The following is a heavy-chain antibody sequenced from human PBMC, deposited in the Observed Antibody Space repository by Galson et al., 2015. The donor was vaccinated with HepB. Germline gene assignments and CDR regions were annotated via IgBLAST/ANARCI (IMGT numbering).Heavy chain of an antibody. J-gene: IGHJ6*02. CDR2: IKQDGSEK. Sequence: SLRLSCAASGFTLSSYWMSWVRQAPGKGLEWVANIKQDGSEKYYVDSVKGRFTISRDNAKNSLYLQMNSLRAEDTAVYYCARAGSLLWFGAGGMDVWGQGTTVTVSS. CDR3: ARAGSLLWFGAGGMDV. V-gene: IGHV3-7*01. D-gene: IGHD3-10*01. CDR1: GFTLSSYW.